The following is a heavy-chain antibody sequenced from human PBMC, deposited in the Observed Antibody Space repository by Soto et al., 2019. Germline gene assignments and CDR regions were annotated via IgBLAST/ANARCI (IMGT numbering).Heavy chain of an antibody. Sequence: GGSLRLSCAASGFTFSSYAMHWVRQAPGKGLEWVAVISYDGSNKYYADSVKGRFTISRDNSKNTLYLQMNSLRAEDTAVYYCARGWVYCGGDCYPGGFDYWGQGTLVTVSS. J-gene: IGHJ4*02. D-gene: IGHD2-21*02. CDR2: ISYDGSNK. CDR1: GFTFSSYA. CDR3: ARGWVYCGGDCYPGGFDY. V-gene: IGHV3-30-3*01.